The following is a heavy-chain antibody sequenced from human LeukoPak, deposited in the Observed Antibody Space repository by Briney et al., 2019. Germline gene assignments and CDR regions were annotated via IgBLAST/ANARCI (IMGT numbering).Heavy chain of an antibody. V-gene: IGHV5-51*07. CDR3: ARLGVGGAAAELDHDTFDI. CDR2: IYPGDSDT. D-gene: IGHD6-13*01. Sequence: GESLKISCKGSGYSFTSYWIGWVHQMPGKGLEWMGIIYPGDSDTRYSPSFQGQVTISADKSISTAYLQWSSLKASDTAMYYCARLGVGGAAAELDHDTFDIWGQGTMVTVSS. J-gene: IGHJ3*02. CDR1: GYSFTSYW.